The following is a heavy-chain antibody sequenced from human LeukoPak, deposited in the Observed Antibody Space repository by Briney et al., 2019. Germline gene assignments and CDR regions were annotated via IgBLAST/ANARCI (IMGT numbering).Heavy chain of an antibody. CDR2: IYYSGST. D-gene: IGHD1-26*01. CDR1: GGSISSSNYY. J-gene: IGHJ4*02. CDR3: AQFSGSYYYFDY. Sequence: SETLSLTCTVSGGSISSSNYYWGWIRQPPGKGLEWIGYIYYSGSTNYNPSLKSRVTISVDTSKNQFSLKLSSVTAADTAVYYCAQFSGSYYYFDYWGQGTLVTISS. V-gene: IGHV4-61*05.